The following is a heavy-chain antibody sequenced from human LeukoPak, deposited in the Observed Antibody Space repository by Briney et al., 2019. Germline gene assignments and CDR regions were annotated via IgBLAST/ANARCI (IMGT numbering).Heavy chain of an antibody. CDR1: GGSISSYY. V-gene: IGHV4-4*07. Sequence: SETLSLTCTVSGGSISSYYWSWIRRPAGKGLEWIGRIYTSGSTNYNPSLKSRVTMSVDTSKNQFSLKLSSVTAADTAVYYCAREYSSIWYIDCWGQGTLVTVSS. J-gene: IGHJ4*02. CDR2: IYTSGST. D-gene: IGHD6-13*01. CDR3: AREYSSIWYIDC.